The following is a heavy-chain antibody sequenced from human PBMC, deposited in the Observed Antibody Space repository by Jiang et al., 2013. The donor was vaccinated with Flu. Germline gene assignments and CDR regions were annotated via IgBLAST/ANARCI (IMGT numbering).Heavy chain of an antibody. CDR3: ARDRLRTRLFDY. V-gene: IGHV3-48*01. Sequence: SSSSSTIYYADSVKGRFTISRDNAKNSLYLQMNSLRAEDTAVYYCARDRLRTRLFDYWGQGTLVTVSS. J-gene: IGHJ4*02. CDR2: SSSSSTI. D-gene: IGHD3-16*01.